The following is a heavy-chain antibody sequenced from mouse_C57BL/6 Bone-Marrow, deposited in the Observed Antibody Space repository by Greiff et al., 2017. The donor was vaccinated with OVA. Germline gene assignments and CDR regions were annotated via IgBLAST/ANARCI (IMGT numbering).Heavy chain of an antibody. CDR3: TTHYSFRSYALDY. CDR2: IDPENGDT. CDR1: GFNIKDDY. D-gene: IGHD1-2*01. Sequence: VQLQQSGAELVRPGASVKLSCTASGFNIKDDYMHWVKQRPEQGLEWIGWIDPENGDTEYASKFQGKATLTADTTSNTAYLLLRRLTSESSAVSSCTTHYSFRSYALDYWGQGTSVPVSS. V-gene: IGHV14-4*01. J-gene: IGHJ4*01.